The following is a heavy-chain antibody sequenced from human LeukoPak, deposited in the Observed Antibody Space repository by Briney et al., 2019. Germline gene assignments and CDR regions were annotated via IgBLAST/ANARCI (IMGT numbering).Heavy chain of an antibody. CDR2: ISGNGGST. J-gene: IGHJ4*02. CDR3: ARDLGYSSGWYDY. Sequence: PGGSLRLSCAASGFTFTSYAMSWVRQAPGKGLEWVSAISGNGGSTYYADSVKGRFTISRDNSKNTLYLQMNSLRAEDTAVYYCARDLGYSSGWYDYWGQGTLVTVSS. CDR1: GFTFTSYA. V-gene: IGHV3-23*01. D-gene: IGHD6-19*01.